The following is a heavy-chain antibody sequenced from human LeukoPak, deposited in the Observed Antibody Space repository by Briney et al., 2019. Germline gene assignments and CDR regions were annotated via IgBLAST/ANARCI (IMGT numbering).Heavy chain of an antibody. V-gene: IGHV3-21*01. CDR3: AREPTVVTLNLFDC. J-gene: IGHJ4*02. CDR2: ISSSSSYI. D-gene: IGHD4-23*01. Sequence: GGSLRLSCAASGFTFSSYSMNWVRQAPGKGLEWVSSISSSSSYIYYADSVKGRFTISRDNAKNSLYLQMNSLRAEDTAVYYCAREPTVVTLNLFDCWGQGTLVTVSS. CDR1: GFTFSSYS.